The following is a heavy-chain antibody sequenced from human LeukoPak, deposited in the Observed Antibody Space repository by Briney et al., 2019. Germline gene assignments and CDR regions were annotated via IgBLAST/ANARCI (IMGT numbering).Heavy chain of an antibody. J-gene: IGHJ5*02. CDR3: TRDIALSSGPWGSS. CDR2: ISAHNGNT. D-gene: IGHD6-19*01. V-gene: IGHV1-18*01. CDR1: GYTFSSYG. Sequence: GASVKVSCKAFGYTFSSYGISWVRQAPGQGLEWMGWISAHNGNTKYAPKFQGKVTMTTDTSTSTAYMEMRSLRSDDTAMYYCTRDIALSSGPWGSSWGQGTLVTVSS.